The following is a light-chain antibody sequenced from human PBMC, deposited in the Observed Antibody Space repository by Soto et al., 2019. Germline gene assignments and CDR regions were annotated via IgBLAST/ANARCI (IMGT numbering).Light chain of an antibody. V-gene: IGKV3-15*01. CDR1: QSVSSN. Sequence: EIVMTQSPATLSVSPGERATLSCRASQSVSSNLAWYQQKPGQAPRLLIYSASTRATGIPARFSGSGSGTEFTLTISSLQSEDFAVYYCQQYNNWPPLTFGGGTQVEIK. CDR3: QQYNNWPPLT. J-gene: IGKJ4*01. CDR2: SAS.